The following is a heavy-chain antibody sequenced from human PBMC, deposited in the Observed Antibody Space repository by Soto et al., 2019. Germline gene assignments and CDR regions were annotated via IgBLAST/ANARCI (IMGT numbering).Heavy chain of an antibody. CDR2: MWSEGGNK. Sequence: QVQLVESGGVVVQPGRSLRLSCAASGFTFSSYGMHWVRQAPGKGLEWVAVMWSEGGNKHYADSVKGRFTISRDNSKNTLYLQMNSLRAEDTAVYYCARDPPDDSSGYFSLDYWGQGTLVTVSS. CDR1: GFTFSSYG. CDR3: ARDPPDDSSGYFSLDY. D-gene: IGHD3-22*01. J-gene: IGHJ4*02. V-gene: IGHV3-33*01.